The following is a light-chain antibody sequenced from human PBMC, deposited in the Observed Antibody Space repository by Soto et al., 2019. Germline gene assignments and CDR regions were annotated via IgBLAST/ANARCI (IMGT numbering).Light chain of an antibody. CDR1: SSNLGAGYD. CDR2: GRR. J-gene: IGLJ3*02. V-gene: IGLV1-40*01. CDR3: QAYDYSLTASV. Sequence: QSVLTQPPSVSGAPGQRVTLSCTGNSSNLGAGYDVHWYQQLPGAAPKLVIFGRRNRPSGVPERFSGSKSGTSASLAITGLQAEDEAHYYCQAYDYSLTASVFGGGTKLTVL.